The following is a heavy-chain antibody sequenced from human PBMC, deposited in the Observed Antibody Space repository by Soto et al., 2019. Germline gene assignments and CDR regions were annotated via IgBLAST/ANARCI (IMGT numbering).Heavy chain of an antibody. V-gene: IGHV3-73*01. CDR3: TRHGGRDGYNLAYFDY. J-gene: IGHJ4*02. Sequence: PGGSLRLSCAASGFTFSGSAMHWVRQAPGKGLEWVARSRRKVNSYETAYAASVKGRFTIYRDDSKNTAYLQMKSLKTEDTGVYYCTRHGGRDGYNLAYFDYWGQGTLVTVSS. CDR2: SRRKVNSYET. CDR1: GFTFSGSA. D-gene: IGHD5-12*01.